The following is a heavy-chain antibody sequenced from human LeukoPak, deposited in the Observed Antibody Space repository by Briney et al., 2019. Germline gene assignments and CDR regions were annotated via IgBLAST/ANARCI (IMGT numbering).Heavy chain of an antibody. J-gene: IGHJ6*01. D-gene: IGHD3-10*01. Sequence: SLTLPRAASGLNFRDYAIRWVGQAPGRGLEWVSAISGVNGSTTIYAASVRGRFTVSRDNSKRRLYLQMSSPRVEDSAVFFCVKNVGSGRGVPYGMDVWGQGATVTDAS. CDR3: VKNVGSGRGVPYGMDV. CDR1: GLNFRDYA. V-gene: IGHV3-23*01. CDR2: ISGVNGSTT.